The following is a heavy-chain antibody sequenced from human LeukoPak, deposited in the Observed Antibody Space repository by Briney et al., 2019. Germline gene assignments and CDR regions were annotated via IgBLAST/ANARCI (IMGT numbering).Heavy chain of an antibody. V-gene: IGHV4-59*08. CDR1: GGSISSYY. CDR3: ASWGATHHYFDS. J-gene: IGHJ4*02. Sequence: SETLSLTCTVSGGSISSYYWSWIRQPPGKGLEWIGYIYYSGSTNYNPSLKSRVTISVDTSKNQFSLKLSSVTAADTAVYYCASWGATHHYFDSWGRGTLVTVSS. CDR2: IYYSGST. D-gene: IGHD1-26*01.